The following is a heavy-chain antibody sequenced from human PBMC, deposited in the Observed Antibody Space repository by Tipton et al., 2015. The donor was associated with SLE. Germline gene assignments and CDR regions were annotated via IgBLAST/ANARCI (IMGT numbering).Heavy chain of an antibody. CDR2: IHHSGST. V-gene: IGHV4-59*12. CDR1: GGSISSYY. D-gene: IGHD3-3*01. CDR3: ARDPYDSWSDYQATFDY. J-gene: IGHJ4*02. Sequence: TLSLTCTVSGGSISSYYWSWIRQPPGKGLEWIGYIHHSGSTNYNPSLQSRVTMSVDTSKNQFSLKLTSVTAADTAVYYCARDPYDSWSDYQATFDYWGQGTLATVSP.